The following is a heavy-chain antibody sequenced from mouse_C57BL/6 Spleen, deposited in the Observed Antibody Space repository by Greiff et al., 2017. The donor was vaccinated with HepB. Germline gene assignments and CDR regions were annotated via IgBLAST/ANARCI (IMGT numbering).Heavy chain of an antibody. D-gene: IGHD2-2*01. CDR1: GFTFSDAW. J-gene: IGHJ4*01. CDR3: TRLFPFMVRGYAMDY. Sequence: EVKLQESGGGLVQPGGSMKLSCAASGFTFSDAWMDWVRQSPEKGLEWVAEIRNKANNHATYYAESVKGRFTISRDDSKSSVYLQMNSLRAEDTGIYYCTRLFPFMVRGYAMDYWGQGTSVTVSS. V-gene: IGHV6-6*01. CDR2: IRNKANNHAT.